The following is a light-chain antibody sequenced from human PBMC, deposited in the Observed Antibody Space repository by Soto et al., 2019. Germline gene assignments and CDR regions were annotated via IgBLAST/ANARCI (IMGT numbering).Light chain of an antibody. V-gene: IGKV3-20*01. CDR3: QQYGSSPPT. Sequence: EIVMTQSPGTLSVSPGQRLTLSCRASQRVRSNLAWYQQNPGQAPRLLIYGASSRATGIPDRFSGSGSGTDFTLTISRLEPEDFAVYYCQQYGSSPPTFGQGTKVDIK. CDR1: QRVRSN. J-gene: IGKJ1*01. CDR2: GAS.